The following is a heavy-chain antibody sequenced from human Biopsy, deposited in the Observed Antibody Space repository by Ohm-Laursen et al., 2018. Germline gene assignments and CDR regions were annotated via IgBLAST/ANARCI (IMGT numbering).Heavy chain of an antibody. CDR1: GYTFADYY. J-gene: IGHJ4*02. CDR2: INPDSGNT. Sequence: ATVKISCKASGYTFADYYVQWVRQAPGQGLEWMGWINPDSGNTNYAQKFQGRVTMTRDTSISTAYMELSRLRSDDTAVYYCATITRGATRFPFDYWGQGTLVTVSS. CDR3: ATITRGATRFPFDY. V-gene: IGHV1-2*02. D-gene: IGHD1-26*01.